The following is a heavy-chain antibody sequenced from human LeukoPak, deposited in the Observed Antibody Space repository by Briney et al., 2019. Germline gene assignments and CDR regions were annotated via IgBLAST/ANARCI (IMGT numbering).Heavy chain of an antibody. J-gene: IGHJ4*02. V-gene: IGHV5-51*01. D-gene: IGHD3-10*01. CDR2: IYPGDSDT. CDR1: GYSFTSYW. CDR3: ARRVLDPYYGSGSYNY. Sequence: GESLKISCKGSGYSFTSYWIGWVRQMPGKGLEWMGIIYPGDSDTRYSPSFQGQVTISADKSISTAYLQWSSLKASDTAMYYCARRVLDPYYGSGSYNYWGQGTLVTVSS.